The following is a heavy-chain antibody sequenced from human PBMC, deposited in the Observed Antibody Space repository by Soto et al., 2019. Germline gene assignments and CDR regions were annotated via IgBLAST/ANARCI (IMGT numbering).Heavy chain of an antibody. V-gene: IGHV4-59*01. CDR2: IYYSGST. D-gene: IGHD2-2*03. J-gene: IGHJ5*02. Sequence: SETLSLTCTVSGGSISSYYWSWIRQPPGKGLEWIGYIYYSGSTNYNPSLKSRVTISVDTSKNQFSLKLSSVTATDTAVYYCARDVGYCSSTSCLNWFDPWGQGTLVTVSS. CDR1: GGSISSYY. CDR3: ARDVGYCSSTSCLNWFDP.